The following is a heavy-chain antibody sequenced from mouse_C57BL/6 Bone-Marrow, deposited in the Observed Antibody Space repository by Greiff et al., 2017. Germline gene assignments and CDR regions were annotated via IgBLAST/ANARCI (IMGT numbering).Heavy chain of an antibody. J-gene: IGHJ4*01. CDR2: LDPENGDT. D-gene: IGHD2-10*02. V-gene: IGHV14-4*01. Sequence: EVKLQQSGAELVRPGASVKLSCTASGFNIKDDHMHWVKQRPEQGLEWIGWLDPENGDTEYASKFQGKATITADTASNTAYLQLSSLTSEDTAVYYCTSYAPMDYWGQGTSVTVSS. CDR1: GFNIKDDH. CDR3: TSYAPMDY.